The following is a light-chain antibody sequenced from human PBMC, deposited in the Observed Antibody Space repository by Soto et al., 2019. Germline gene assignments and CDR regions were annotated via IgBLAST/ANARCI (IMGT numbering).Light chain of an antibody. V-gene: IGKV3-15*01. CDR3: QQYHTWPIT. CDR2: GAS. CDR1: QSMRIN. J-gene: IGKJ4*01. Sequence: EIEMTQSPATLSVSPGARARLSCRASQSMRINLAWYQHHPGQAPRLLISGASTGATGIPARFSGSGSGTEFTLTISSLQSEDCAIYYCQQYHTWPITFGGGTKVDI.